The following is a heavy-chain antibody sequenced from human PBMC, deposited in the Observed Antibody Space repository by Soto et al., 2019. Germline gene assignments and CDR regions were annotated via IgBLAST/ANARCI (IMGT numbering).Heavy chain of an antibody. CDR3: AKKSPSSIQGWAFGMDV. D-gene: IGHD1-26*01. CDR1: GFTVTSNY. CDR2: TFTGGST. V-gene: IGHV3-53*02. J-gene: IGHJ6*02. Sequence: EVQLVETGGGLIQPGGSLRLSCLASGFTVTSNYMIWVRQPPGKGLEWVSTTFTGGSTHYSDSVKGRFSVSRDNSKNTVYLQMNNLRVEDTAIYYCAKKSPSSIQGWAFGMDVWGQGTTVSVSS.